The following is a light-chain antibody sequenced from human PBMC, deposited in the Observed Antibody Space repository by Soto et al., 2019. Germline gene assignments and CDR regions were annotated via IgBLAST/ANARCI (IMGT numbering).Light chain of an antibody. CDR2: GSA. J-gene: IGKJ1*01. CDR1: QSVFSS. V-gene: IGKV3-15*01. Sequence: EIVMTQSPATLSVSPGERATLSCRSSQSVFSSLAWYQQRPGQAPRLLIYGSATRATGIPARFSGSGSGTEFTLTISSLQSEDSAVSYCQQYHSWRAFGQGTK. CDR3: QQYHSWRA.